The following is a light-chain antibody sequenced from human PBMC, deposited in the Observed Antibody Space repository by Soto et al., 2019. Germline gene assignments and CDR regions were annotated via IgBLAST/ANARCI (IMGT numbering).Light chain of an antibody. CDR1: QTVRNNY. CDR3: QQFSSYTLT. V-gene: IGKV3-20*01. Sequence: VLTQSPGTLSLSPGEGATLDCRASQTVRNNYLAWYQQKPGQAPRLMIYDASSRATGIPDRFSGGGSGTDFTLTISRLEPEDVAVYYCQQFSSYTLTFGGGTKVDIK. CDR2: DAS. J-gene: IGKJ4*01.